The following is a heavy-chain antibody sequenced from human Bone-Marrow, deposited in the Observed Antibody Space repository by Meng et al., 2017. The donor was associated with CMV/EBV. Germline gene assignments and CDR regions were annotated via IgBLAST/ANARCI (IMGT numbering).Heavy chain of an antibody. CDR2: INPSDGSR. D-gene: IGHD1-1*01. V-gene: IGHV1-46*01. Sequence: ASVKVSCKTSGYTFTRHWMHWVRQAPGQGLEWIGIINPSDGSRSYAQKFQGRVTLTRDTSTSTVYMDLTSLRSEDTAVYYCARDFSNVNNWWLDPWGQGTLVTVSS. J-gene: IGHJ5*02. CDR3: ARDFSNVNNWWLDP. CDR1: GYTFTRHW.